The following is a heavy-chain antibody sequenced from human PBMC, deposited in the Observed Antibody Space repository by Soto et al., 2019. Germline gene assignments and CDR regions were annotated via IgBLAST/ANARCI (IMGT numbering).Heavy chain of an antibody. J-gene: IGHJ6*03. V-gene: IGHV3-66*04. CDR1: GFTVSSNY. Sequence: GGSLRLSCAASGFTVSSNYMSWVRQAPGKGLEWVSVIYSGGSTYYADSVKGRFTISRDNSKNTLYLQMNSLRAEDTAVYYCARLGYSGYDLDPDYYYYYYMDVWGKGTTVTVSS. CDR2: IYSGGST. D-gene: IGHD5-12*01. CDR3: ARLGYSGYDLDPDYYYYYYMDV.